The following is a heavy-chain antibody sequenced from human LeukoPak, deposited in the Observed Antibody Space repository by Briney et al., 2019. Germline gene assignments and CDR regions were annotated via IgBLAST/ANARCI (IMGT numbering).Heavy chain of an antibody. CDR2: IHFSGST. V-gene: IGHV4-39*01. D-gene: IGHD6-19*01. CDR3: ARPLSYTSGWFGPWGY. J-gene: IGHJ4*02. Sequence: SETLSLTCNVFGASTTDTDYFWAWIRQPPGKGLQWIGSIHFSGSTTYYKASLESRVTIAVDTSKNQFSLTLTSVTAADTAVYYCARPLSYTSGWFGPWGYWGQGTLVAVSS. CDR1: GASTTDTDYF.